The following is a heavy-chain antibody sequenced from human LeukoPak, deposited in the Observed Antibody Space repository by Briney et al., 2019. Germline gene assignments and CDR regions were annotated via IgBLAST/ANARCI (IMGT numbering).Heavy chain of an antibody. Sequence: KPGESLKISCKGSGYSFTSYWIGWVRQMPGKGLEWMGIIYPGDSDTRYSPSFQGQVTISADKSISTAYLQWSSLKASDTAMYYCARHRTYYDILTGYYDYWGQGTLVTVSS. CDR1: GYSFTSYW. V-gene: IGHV5-51*01. CDR2: IYPGDSDT. CDR3: ARHRTYYDILTGYYDY. D-gene: IGHD3-9*01. J-gene: IGHJ4*02.